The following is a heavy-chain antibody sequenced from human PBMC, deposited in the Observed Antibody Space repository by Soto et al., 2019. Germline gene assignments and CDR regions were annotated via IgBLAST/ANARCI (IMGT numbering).Heavy chain of an antibody. V-gene: IGHV6-1*01. CDR1: GDSVSSNSAA. CDR2: TYYRSKWYN. CDR3: ARAHPKWLATELFDY. Sequence: PSQTLSLTCAISGDSVSSNSAAWNWIRQSPSRGLEWLGRTYYRSKWYNDYAVSVKSRITINPDTSKNQFSLQLNSVTPEDTAVYYCARAHPKWLATELFDYWSQGTLVTVSS. D-gene: IGHD6-19*01. J-gene: IGHJ4*02.